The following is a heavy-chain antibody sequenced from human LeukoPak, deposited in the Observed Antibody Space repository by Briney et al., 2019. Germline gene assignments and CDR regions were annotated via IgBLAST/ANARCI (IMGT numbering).Heavy chain of an antibody. V-gene: IGHV4-39*02. CDR3: ARDPMLGDAFDI. Sequence: SETLSLTCTVSGDSISSNHYYWGWIRQPPGKGLEWIGTIFYTGSTNYNPSLKSRVTISVDTSNNQFSLKLSSVTAADTAVYYCARDPMLGDAFDIWGQGTMVTVSS. D-gene: IGHD2-2*01. CDR2: IFYTGST. J-gene: IGHJ3*02. CDR1: GDSISSNHYY.